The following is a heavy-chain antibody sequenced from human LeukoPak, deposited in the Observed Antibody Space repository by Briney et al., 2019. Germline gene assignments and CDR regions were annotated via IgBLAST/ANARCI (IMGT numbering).Heavy chain of an antibody. V-gene: IGHV1-2*02. CDR2: INPNSGGT. CDR1: GYTFTGYY. J-gene: IGHJ5*02. CDR3: ARGGWAAAGNNWFDP. D-gene: IGHD6-13*01. Sequence: ASVEVSCKASGYTFTGYYMHWVRQAPGQGLEWMGWINPNSGGTNYAQKFQGRVTMTRDTSISTAYMELSRLRSDDTAVYYCARGGWAAAGNNWFDPWGQGTLVTVSS.